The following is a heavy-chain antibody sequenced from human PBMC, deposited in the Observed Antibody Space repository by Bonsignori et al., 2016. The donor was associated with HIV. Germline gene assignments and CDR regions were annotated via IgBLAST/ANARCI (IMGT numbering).Heavy chain of an antibody. CDR2: INPGDSDT. D-gene: IGHD2-15*01. Sequence: EVQLVQSGGEVKKSGESLKISCKASGYNFTSYWIGWVRQMPGKGLEWMGIINPGDSDTRYGPSSQGQVIISADKSISTAYLQWSSLKASDTAMFYCARLVSYCSGGTCFTTYNWFDSWGQGTL. V-gene: IGHV5-51*01. J-gene: IGHJ5*01. CDR3: ARLVSYCSGGTCFTTYNWFDS. CDR1: GYNFTSYW.